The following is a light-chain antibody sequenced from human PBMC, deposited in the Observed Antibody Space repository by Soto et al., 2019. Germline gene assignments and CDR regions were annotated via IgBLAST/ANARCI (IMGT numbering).Light chain of an antibody. CDR1: HSVSSSY. V-gene: IGKV3-20*01. CDR3: RQCGSSPPYT. Sequence: EIVLTQSPGTLSLSPGERATLSCRASHSVSSSYLAWYQQKPGQAPRLLIYGASSRATGIPDKFSGSGSGTDFTLAISRLEPEDFAVYYCRQCGSSPPYTVGQGTKLEIK. J-gene: IGKJ2*01. CDR2: GAS.